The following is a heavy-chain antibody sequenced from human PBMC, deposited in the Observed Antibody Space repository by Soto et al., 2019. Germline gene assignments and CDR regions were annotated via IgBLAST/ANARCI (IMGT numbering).Heavy chain of an antibody. CDR3: AGVDYDFWSGQHYYLDF. CDR2: FDPEDGET. Sequence: GASVKVSCKVSGYTLTELSMHWVRQAPGKGLEWMGGFDPEDGETIYAQKFQGRVTMTEDTSTDTAYMELGSLRSDDTSVYYCAGVDYDFWSGQHYYLDFWGQGTLATVSS. J-gene: IGHJ4*02. V-gene: IGHV1-24*01. CDR1: GYTLTELS. D-gene: IGHD3-3*01.